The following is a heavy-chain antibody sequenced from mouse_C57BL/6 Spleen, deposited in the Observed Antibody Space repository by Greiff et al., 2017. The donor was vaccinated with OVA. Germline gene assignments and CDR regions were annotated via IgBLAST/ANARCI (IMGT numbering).Heavy chain of an antibody. CDR1: GYTFTSYW. CDR2: IYPSDSET. J-gene: IGHJ4*01. V-gene: IGHV1-61*01. Sequence: QVQLKQPGAELVRPGSSVKLSCKASGYTFTSYWMDWVKQRPGQGLEWIGNIYPSDSETHYNQKFKDKATLTVDKSSSTAYMQLSSLTSEDSAVYYCARRANWDVNYAMDYWGQGTSVTVSS. D-gene: IGHD4-1*01. CDR3: ARRANWDVNYAMDY.